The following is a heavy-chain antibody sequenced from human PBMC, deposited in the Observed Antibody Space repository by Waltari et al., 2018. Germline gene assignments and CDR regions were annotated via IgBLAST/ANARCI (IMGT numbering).Heavy chain of an antibody. CDR1: GGTFSSYS. V-gene: IGHV1-69*06. CDR3: ERVTGYYYYYGMDV. Sequence: QVQLVQSGAEVKKPGSSVKVSCQASGGTFSSYSICWVRKAPGQGLEWMGGIIPIFGTANYAQKFQGRVTITADKSTSTAYMELSSLRSEDTAVYYCERVTGYYYYYGMDVWGQGTTVTVSS. J-gene: IGHJ6*02. CDR2: IIPIFGTA. D-gene: IGHD3-10*01.